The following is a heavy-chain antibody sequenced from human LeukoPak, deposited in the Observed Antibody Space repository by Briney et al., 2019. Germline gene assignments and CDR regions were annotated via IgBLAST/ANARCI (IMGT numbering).Heavy chain of an antibody. CDR2: ISWNSGSI. CDR1: GFTFDDYA. CDR3: AKFIPGDYPRIFDY. V-gene: IGHV3-9*01. Sequence: GGSLRLSCAASGFTFDDYAMHWVRQAPGKGLEWVSGISWNSGSIGYADSVKGRFTISRDNAKNSLYLQMNSLRAEDTAVYYCAKFIPGDYPRIFDYWGQGTLVTVSS. D-gene: IGHD4-17*01. J-gene: IGHJ4*02.